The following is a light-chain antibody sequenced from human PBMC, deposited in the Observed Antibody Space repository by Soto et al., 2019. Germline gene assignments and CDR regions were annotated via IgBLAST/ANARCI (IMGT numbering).Light chain of an antibody. V-gene: IGKV1-33*01. J-gene: IGKJ1*01. Sequence: DIQMTQSPSSLSASVGTRVTITCQASQDIATYLNWYQQKPGKAPNLLIYDASNLETGVPSRFSGGGSGTDFTLTISSLQPEDFATYYCQQANSFPPTFGQGTKVDIK. CDR2: DAS. CDR3: QQANSFPPT. CDR1: QDIATY.